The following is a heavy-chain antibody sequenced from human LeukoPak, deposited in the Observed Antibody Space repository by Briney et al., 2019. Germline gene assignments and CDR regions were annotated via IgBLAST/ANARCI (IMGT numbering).Heavy chain of an antibody. Sequence: GGSLRLSCAASGFTLSSYSMNWVRQAPGKGLEWVSSIGSSSSYIHYTDSVKGRFTISRDNTKKSLYLQMNSLRAEDTAVYYCARDRYDRSGYYDYWGQGTLVTASS. CDR1: GFTLSSYS. CDR3: ARDRYDRSGYYDY. D-gene: IGHD3-22*01. J-gene: IGHJ4*02. CDR2: IGSSSSYI. V-gene: IGHV3-21*01.